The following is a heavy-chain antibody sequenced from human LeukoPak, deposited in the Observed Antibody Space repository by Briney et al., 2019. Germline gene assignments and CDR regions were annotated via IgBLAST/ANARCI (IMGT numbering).Heavy chain of an antibody. D-gene: IGHD2-2*01. CDR3: ARGILGYCSSTSCSYYYYMDV. CDR1: GGSISGYC. J-gene: IGHJ6*03. CDR2: VYYSGNT. Sequence: SETLSLTCTVSGGSISGYCWSWVRQPPGKGLEWIGYVYYSGNTNYNPSLKSRVNISVDTSKNQFSLKLSSVTAADTAVYYCARGILGYCSSTSCSYYYYMDVWDKGTTVTVSS. V-gene: IGHV4-59*01.